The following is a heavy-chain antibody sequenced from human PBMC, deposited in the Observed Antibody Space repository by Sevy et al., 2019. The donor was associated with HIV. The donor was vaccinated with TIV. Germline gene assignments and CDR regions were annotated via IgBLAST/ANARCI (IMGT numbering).Heavy chain of an antibody. V-gene: IGHV1-18*01. J-gene: IGHJ5*02. Sequence: ASVKVSCKASGYTFTDYGITWVRQAPGQGLEWMGWINTYNGNTNYAQKFQGRVTMTRDTSTSTAYMELRSLTSDDTAVYYCARKKNLGEPSDPWGQGTLVTVSS. D-gene: IGHD3-16*01. CDR2: INTYNGNT. CDR1: GYTFTDYG. CDR3: ARKKNLGEPSDP.